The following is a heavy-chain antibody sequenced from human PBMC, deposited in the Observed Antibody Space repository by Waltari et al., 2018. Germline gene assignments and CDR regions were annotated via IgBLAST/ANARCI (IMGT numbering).Heavy chain of an antibody. J-gene: IGHJ4*02. CDR1: GFSLSTSGVG. CDR3: AHSYDYIWGSYRPRFDY. D-gene: IGHD3-16*02. CDR2: IYWNDDK. Sequence: QITLKESGPTLVKPTQPLTLTCTFSGFSLSTSGVGVGWIRQPQGKALEWLALIYWNDDKRYSPSLKSRLTITKDTSKNQVVLTMTNMDPVDTATYYCAHSYDYIWGSYRPRFDYWGQGTLVTVSS. V-gene: IGHV2-5*01.